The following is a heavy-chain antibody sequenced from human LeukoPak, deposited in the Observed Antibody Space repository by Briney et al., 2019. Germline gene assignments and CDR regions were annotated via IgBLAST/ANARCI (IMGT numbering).Heavy chain of an antibody. Sequence: GGSLRLSCAASGFTFSSYSMNWVRQAPGKGLEWVSSISSSSSYIYYADSVKGRFTISRDNAKNSLYLQMNSLRAEDTAVYYCAKDTTDGNWNYPYFDYWGQGTLVTVSS. V-gene: IGHV3-21*04. J-gene: IGHJ4*02. CDR1: GFTFSSYS. CDR2: ISSSSSYI. D-gene: IGHD1-7*01. CDR3: AKDTTDGNWNYPYFDY.